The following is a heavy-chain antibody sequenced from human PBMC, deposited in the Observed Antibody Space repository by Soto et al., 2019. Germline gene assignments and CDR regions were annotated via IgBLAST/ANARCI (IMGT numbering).Heavy chain of an antibody. CDR2: ISSSGSTI. CDR3: AREPGAHYDFWSGSPDVYGMDV. D-gene: IGHD3-3*01. CDR1: VFTFSDYY. Sequence: PWGPLRLSCAASVFTFSDYYMSWMRQGPGKGLEWVSYISSSGSTIYYADSVKGRFTISRDNAKNSLYLQMNSLRAEDTAVYYCAREPGAHYDFWSGSPDVYGMDVWGQGTTVTVSS. J-gene: IGHJ6*02. V-gene: IGHV3-11*01.